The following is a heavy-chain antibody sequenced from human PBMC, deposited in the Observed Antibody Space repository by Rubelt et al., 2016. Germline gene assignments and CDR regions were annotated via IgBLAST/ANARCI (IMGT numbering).Heavy chain of an antibody. D-gene: IGHD5-12*01. V-gene: IGHV1-2*02. CDR3: ARDGRGVDSGYDRPDY. J-gene: IGHJ4*02. CDR1: GYSFTDYF. CDR2: INPKDGAT. Sequence: GQLVQSGAEVKKPGASVKVSCKSSGYSFTDYFIHWVRQAPGQGLEWMGSINPKDGATKYAQRSQGRVTLTGDTAITTAYMELSGLRSDDWAVYYCARDGRGVDSGYDRPDYSGRGTPVPVSS.